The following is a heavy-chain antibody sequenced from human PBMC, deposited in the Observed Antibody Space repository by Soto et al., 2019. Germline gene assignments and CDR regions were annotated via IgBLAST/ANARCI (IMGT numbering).Heavy chain of an antibody. Sequence: GGSLRLSCAASGFTFSDYSMNWVRQAPGKGLEWVSSISSSSAYIHYADSVMGRFTISRDNAKNSLYLQMNSLRAEDTAIYFCARGNSAEGPLGYWGQGTLVTVSS. D-gene: IGHD1-26*01. CDR3: ARGNSAEGPLGY. CDR2: ISSSSAYI. J-gene: IGHJ4*02. V-gene: IGHV3-21*01. CDR1: GFTFSDYS.